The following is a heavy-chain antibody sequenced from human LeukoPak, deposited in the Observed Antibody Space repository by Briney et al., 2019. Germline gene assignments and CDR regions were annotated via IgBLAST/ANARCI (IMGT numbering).Heavy chain of an antibody. D-gene: IGHD2-2*01. V-gene: IGHV3-64D*09. J-gene: IGHJ4*02. CDR3: LKGYCSSISCYGDY. Sequence: GGSLRLSCSASEFTFSSYAMHRVRQAPGKGLEYVSAISSNGGSTYYADSVKGRFTISRDNSKNTLYLQMSSLRAEDTAVYYCLKGYCSSISCYGDYWGQGTLVTVSS. CDR1: EFTFSSYA. CDR2: ISSNGGST.